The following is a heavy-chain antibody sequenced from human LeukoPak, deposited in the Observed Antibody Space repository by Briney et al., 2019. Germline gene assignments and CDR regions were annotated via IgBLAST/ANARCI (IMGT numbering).Heavy chain of an antibody. CDR2: INPNSGGT. V-gene: IGHV1-2*02. J-gene: IGHJ3*02. CDR1: GYTFTGYY. CDR3: ARDLREQRNYAFDI. Sequence: ASVKVSCKASGYTFTGYYMHWVRQAPGQGLEWMGWINPNSGGTNYAQKFQGRVTMTRDTSISTAYMELSRLRSDDTAVYYCARDLREQRNYAFDIWGQGTMVTVSS. D-gene: IGHD6-25*01.